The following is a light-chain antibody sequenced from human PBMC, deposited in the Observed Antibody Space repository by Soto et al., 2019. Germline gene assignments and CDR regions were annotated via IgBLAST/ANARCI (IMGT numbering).Light chain of an antibody. CDR1: QDISSW. CDR3: QQGDSFPFT. Sequence: DIHMTQSPSSVSASVGDSVIITCRASQDISSWVAWYQQKPGKAPKLLISAESSLESGVPRRFSGSGSGTDFTLIISSLQPEDFATYFCQQGDSFPFTFGGGTKVEIK. V-gene: IGKV1-12*01. CDR2: AES. J-gene: IGKJ4*01.